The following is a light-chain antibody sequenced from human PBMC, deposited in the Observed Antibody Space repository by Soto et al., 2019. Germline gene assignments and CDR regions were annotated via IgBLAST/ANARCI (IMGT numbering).Light chain of an antibody. J-gene: IGKJ3*01. Sequence: EIVLTQSPATLSLSPGERATLSCRASESVSSYLAWYQQKPGQAPRLLIYDASNRATGILARFSGSGSGTYCNLTISSLEPDDYAVYYCQQRSNWPPFTFGPGTKVHIK. CDR1: ESVSSY. CDR3: QQRSNWPPFT. V-gene: IGKV3-11*01. CDR2: DAS.